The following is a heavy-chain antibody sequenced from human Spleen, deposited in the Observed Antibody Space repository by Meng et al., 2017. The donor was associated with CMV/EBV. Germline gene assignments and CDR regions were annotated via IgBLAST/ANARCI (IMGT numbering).Heavy chain of an antibody. CDR3: ARIERRRILKYCGSDCSTTDY. CDR2: IYPSGST. V-gene: IGHV4-4*02. Sequence: NLLPCVRQVPGKALEWIVEIYPSGSTTYNPSLKSPVTISVAKFTTQFSLKLGSVTAADTAVYYCARIERRRILKYCGSDCSTTDYWGQGTLVTVSS. D-gene: IGHD2-21*02. J-gene: IGHJ4*02. CDR1: NL.